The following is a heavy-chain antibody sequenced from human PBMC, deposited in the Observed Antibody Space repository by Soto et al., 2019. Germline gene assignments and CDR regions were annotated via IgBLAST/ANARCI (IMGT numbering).Heavy chain of an antibody. D-gene: IGHD2-2*01. CDR1: GFPFSSYW. CDR2: INGDGSSI. J-gene: IGHJ4*02. CDR3: TRRGCSTTGCYFN. Sequence: EVRLVESGGDLVQPGGSLRLSCAASGFPFSSYWMHWVRQAPGKGLEWVSRINGDGSSINYADSVKGRFTISRDNAKNTLYLQMNSLRVEDAAVYYFTRRGCSTTGCYFNWGRGTLVTVSS. V-gene: IGHV3-74*01.